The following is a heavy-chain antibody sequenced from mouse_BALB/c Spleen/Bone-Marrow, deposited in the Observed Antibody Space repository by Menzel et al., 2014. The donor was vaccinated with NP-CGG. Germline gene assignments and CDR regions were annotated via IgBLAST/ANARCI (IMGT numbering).Heavy chain of an antibody. Sequence: DVKLVESGGDLVKPGGSLKLSCAASGFTFSSYGMSWVRQTPDKRLEWVATISRGGSYTYYPDSVKGRFTITRDNAKNTLYLQMSRLKSEDTAMYYCARQTYYDYVGYFDYWGQGTPLTVSS. CDR3: ARQTYYDYVGYFDY. V-gene: IGHV5-6*02. D-gene: IGHD2-4*01. CDR1: GFTFSSYG. CDR2: ISRGGSYT. J-gene: IGHJ2*01.